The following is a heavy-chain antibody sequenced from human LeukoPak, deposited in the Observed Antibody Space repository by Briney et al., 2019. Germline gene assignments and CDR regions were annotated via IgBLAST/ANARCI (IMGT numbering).Heavy chain of an antibody. J-gene: IGHJ6*02. CDR3: AGTQGGYRGGMDV. CDR1: GYSFTSYW. V-gene: IGHV5-10-1*01. CDR2: IDPSDSYT. D-gene: IGHD1-26*01. Sequence: GESLKISCKGSGYSFTSYWISWVRQIPGKGLEWMGRIDPSDSYTNYSPSFQGHVAISADKSISTAYLQWSSLKASDTAMYYCAGTQGGYRGGMDVWGQGTTVTVSS.